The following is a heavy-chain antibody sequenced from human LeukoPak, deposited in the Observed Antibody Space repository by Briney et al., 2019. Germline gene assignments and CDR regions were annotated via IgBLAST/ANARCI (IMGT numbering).Heavy chain of an antibody. CDR1: GGSISSSTYY. CDR3: ARRLGVTAGDY. D-gene: IGHD3-10*01. J-gene: IGHJ4*02. CDR2: IYYSGSTYSGST. Sequence: SETLSLTCTVSGGSISSSTYYSVWIRQPPGKGLEWIGTIYYSGSTYSGSTYYNPSLKSRVTISVDTSKKQFSLRVSSVTAADAAVYYCARRLGVTAGDYWRQGTLVTVSS. V-gene: IGHV4-39*01.